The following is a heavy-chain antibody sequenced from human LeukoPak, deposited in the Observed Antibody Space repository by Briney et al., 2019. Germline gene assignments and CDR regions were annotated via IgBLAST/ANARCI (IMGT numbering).Heavy chain of an antibody. J-gene: IGHJ4*02. V-gene: IGHV3-53*01. Sequence: GGSLRLSCAASGFTVDSNYLSWVRQAPGKGLEWVSTIYTGGNTYYAASVKGRFTISRDFSKNTVYLHMNSLRAEDTAMYYCARGDDSGYYDYFDYWGQGALVTVSS. CDR3: ARGDDSGYYDYFDY. CDR1: GFTVDSNY. D-gene: IGHD3-22*01. CDR2: IYTGGNT.